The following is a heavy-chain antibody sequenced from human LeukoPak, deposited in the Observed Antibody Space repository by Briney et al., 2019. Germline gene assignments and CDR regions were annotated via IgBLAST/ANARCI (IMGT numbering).Heavy chain of an antibody. CDR2: IYHSGST. J-gene: IGHJ4*02. Sequence: PSETLSLTCAVTGYSISRGYYLVWIRQPPGKGLEWIGSIYHSGSTYYNPSLKSRVTISVDTSKNQFSLKLSSVTAADTAVYYCARHQVRESRRFDYWGQGTLVTVSS. CDR3: ARHQVRESRRFDY. CDR1: GYSISRGYY. V-gene: IGHV4-38-2*01. D-gene: IGHD3-10*01.